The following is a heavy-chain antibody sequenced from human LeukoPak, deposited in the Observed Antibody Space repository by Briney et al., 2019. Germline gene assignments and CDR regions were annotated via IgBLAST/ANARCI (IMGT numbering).Heavy chain of an antibody. CDR1: GYTFTGYY. CDR2: INPNSGGT. CDR3: AAECAAAAGRCLTPYGMDV. J-gene: IGHJ6*02. Sequence: GASVKVSCKASGYTFTGYYMHWVRQAPGQGLEWMGWINPNSGGTNYAQKFQGRVTMTRDMSTSTAYMELSSLRSEDTAVYYCAAECAAAAGRCLTPYGMDVWGQGTTVTVSS. D-gene: IGHD6-13*01. V-gene: IGHV1-2*02.